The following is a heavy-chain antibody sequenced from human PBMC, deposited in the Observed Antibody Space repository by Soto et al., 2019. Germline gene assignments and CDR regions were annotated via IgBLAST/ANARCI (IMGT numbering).Heavy chain of an antibody. CDR1: GYTFTIYW. D-gene: IGHD4-17*01. V-gene: IGHV5-51*01. CDR3: ARPANTVADHFDL. J-gene: IGHJ4*02. Sequence: GESLKISCQVSGYTFTIYWIGWVRQMPGKGLEWMGIIYPSDSDTRYSPSFQGQVTISADQSINTAYLQWDSLKASDAAIYYCARPANTVADHFDLWGQGTPVTVSS. CDR2: IYPSDSDT.